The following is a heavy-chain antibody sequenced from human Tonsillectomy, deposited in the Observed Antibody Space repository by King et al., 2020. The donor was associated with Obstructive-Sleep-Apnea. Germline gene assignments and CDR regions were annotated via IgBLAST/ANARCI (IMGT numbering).Heavy chain of an antibody. CDR2: SNYIGSN. CDR1: GGSIRSGDYY. CDR3: GRDQTSGLPLDY. J-gene: IGHJ4*02. D-gene: IGHD6-19*01. Sequence: QLQESGPGLVKPSQTLSLTCTVSGGSIRSGDYYWTWIRQPPGKGLEWIGYSNYIGSNFYNPSLKSRVSISIDTSKNQFSLKLSSVTAADTAMYYCGRDQTSGLPLDYWGQGTLVTVSS. V-gene: IGHV4-30-4*01.